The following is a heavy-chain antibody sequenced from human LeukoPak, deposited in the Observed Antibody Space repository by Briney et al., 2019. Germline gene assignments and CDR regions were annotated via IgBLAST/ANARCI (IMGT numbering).Heavy chain of an antibody. CDR1: GFTFSDYY. CDR2: ISSSSSYT. J-gene: IGHJ4*02. Sequence: GSLRLSCAASGFTFSDYYMSWIRQAPGKGLEWVSYISSSSSYTNYADSVKGRFTISRDNAKNSLYLQMNSPRAEDTAVYYCARGAVAGHFDYWGQGTLVTVSS. D-gene: IGHD6-19*01. CDR3: ARGAVAGHFDY. V-gene: IGHV3-11*06.